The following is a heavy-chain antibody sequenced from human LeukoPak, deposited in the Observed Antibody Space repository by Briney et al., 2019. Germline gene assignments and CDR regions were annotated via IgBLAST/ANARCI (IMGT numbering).Heavy chain of an antibody. CDR2: ISSSSSYI. CDR3: ARGAPYSSSWSFYYFDY. CDR1: GFTFSSYS. Sequence: KAGGSLRLSCAASGFTFSSYSMNWVRQAPGKGLEWVSSISSSSSYIYYADSVKGRFTISRDNAKNSLYLQMNSLRAEDTAVYYCARGAPYSSSWSFYYFDYWGQGTLVTVSS. J-gene: IGHJ4*02. V-gene: IGHV3-21*01. D-gene: IGHD6-13*01.